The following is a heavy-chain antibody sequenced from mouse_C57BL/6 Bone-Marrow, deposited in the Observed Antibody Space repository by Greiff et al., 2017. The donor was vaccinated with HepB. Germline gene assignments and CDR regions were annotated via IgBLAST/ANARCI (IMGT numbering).Heavy chain of an antibody. CDR2: IWRGGST. CDR1: GFSLTSYG. J-gene: IGHJ4*01. Sequence: VQLQQSGPGLVQPSQSLSITCTVSGFSLTSYGVHWVRQSPGKGLEWLGVIWRGGSTDYTAAFMSRLSITKDNSKSQVFFKMNSLQADDTAIYYCAKIDTTVVGYDYAMDYWGQGTSVTVSS. D-gene: IGHD1-1*01. V-gene: IGHV2-5*01. CDR3: AKIDTTVVGYDYAMDY.